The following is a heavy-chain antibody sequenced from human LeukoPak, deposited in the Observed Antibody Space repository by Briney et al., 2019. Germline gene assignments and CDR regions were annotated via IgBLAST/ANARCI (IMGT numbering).Heavy chain of an antibody. V-gene: IGHV4-38-2*02. CDR3: ARDPAGYSGYASGY. D-gene: IGHD5-12*01. Sequence: PSETLSLTCTVSGYSISSGYYWGWIRQPPGKGLEWIGSIYHSGSTYYNPSLKSRVTISVDTSKNQFSLKLSSVTAADTAVYYCARDPAGYSGYASGYWGQGTLVTVSS. J-gene: IGHJ4*02. CDR2: IYHSGST. CDR1: GYSISSGYY.